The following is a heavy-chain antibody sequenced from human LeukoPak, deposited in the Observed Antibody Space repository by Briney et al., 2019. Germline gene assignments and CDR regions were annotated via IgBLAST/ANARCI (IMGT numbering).Heavy chain of an antibody. D-gene: IGHD6-13*01. CDR3: AREGIAAAVFDY. Sequence: PGGSLRLSCAASGSILSSYAMHWVRQAPGKGLEWVAVISYDGSKKYYADSVKGRFTISRDNSKNTLYLQMNSLRAEDTAVYYCAREGIAAAVFDYWGQGTLVTVSS. J-gene: IGHJ4*02. CDR2: ISYDGSKK. CDR1: GSILSSYA. V-gene: IGHV3-30-3*01.